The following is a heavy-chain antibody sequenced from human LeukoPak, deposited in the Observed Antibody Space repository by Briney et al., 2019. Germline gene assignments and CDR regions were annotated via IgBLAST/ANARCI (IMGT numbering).Heavy chain of an antibody. CDR3: AKTRGRYFDY. D-gene: IGHD3-10*01. CDR1: GLTFSSYA. Sequence: GGSLRLSCAASGLTFSSYAMNWVRQASGKGLEWVSGITDSGRKTYYADSVKGRFTISRDISKNTLYLQMISLRADDTAVYYCAKTRGRYFDYWGQGTLVTVSS. V-gene: IGHV3-23*01. J-gene: IGHJ4*02. CDR2: ITDSGRKT.